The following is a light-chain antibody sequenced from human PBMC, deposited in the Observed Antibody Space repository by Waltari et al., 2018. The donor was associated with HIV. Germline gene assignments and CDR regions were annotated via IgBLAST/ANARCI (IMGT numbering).Light chain of an antibody. Sequence: DIQMTQSPPTLSSSVGDRVPIHCRASQSIDTWLAWYQQKAGRAPKLLIYKASSLESGVPSRFSGSGSGTEFTLTISSLQPDDFATYYCQQYKTSSPWTFGQGTKVDI. CDR1: QSIDTW. J-gene: IGKJ1*01. CDR3: QQYKTSSPWT. CDR2: KAS. V-gene: IGKV1-5*03.